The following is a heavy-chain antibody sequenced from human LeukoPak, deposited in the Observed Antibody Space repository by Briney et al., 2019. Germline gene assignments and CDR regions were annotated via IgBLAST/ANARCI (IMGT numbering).Heavy chain of an antibody. CDR3: AKDRDSGSCWVDY. CDR1: GFTFSSYG. Sequence: GGSLRLSCAASGFTFSSYGMHWVRQAPGKGLEWVAVIWYGGSNKYYADSVKGRFTISRDNSKNTLYLQMNSLRAEDTAVYYCAKDRDSGSCWVDYWGQGTLVTVSS. V-gene: IGHV3-30*02. D-gene: IGHD1-26*01. CDR2: IWYGGSNK. J-gene: IGHJ4*02.